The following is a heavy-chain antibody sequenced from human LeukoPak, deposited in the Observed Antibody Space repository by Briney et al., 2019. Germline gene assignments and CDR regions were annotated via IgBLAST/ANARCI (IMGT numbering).Heavy chain of an antibody. D-gene: IGHD5-24*01. V-gene: IGHV1-69*13. CDR1: GGTFSSYA. Sequence: GASVKVSCKASGGTFSSYAISWVRQAPGQGLEWTGGIIPIFGTANYAQKFQGRVTITADESTSTAYMELSSLRSEDTAVYYCARGDIYVEMATIRELAFDIWGQGTMVTVSS. CDR3: ARGDIYVEMATIRELAFDI. J-gene: IGHJ3*02. CDR2: IIPIFGTA.